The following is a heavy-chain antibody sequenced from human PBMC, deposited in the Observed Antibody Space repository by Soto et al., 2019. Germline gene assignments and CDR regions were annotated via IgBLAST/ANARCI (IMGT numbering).Heavy chain of an antibody. V-gene: IGHV3-7*01. CDR3: ARAGYCSGGSCHPHYYYNYYMDV. D-gene: IGHD2-15*01. Sequence: HPGGSLRLSCAASGFTFSSYWMSWVRQAPGKGLEWVANIKQDGSEKYYVDSVKGRFTISRDNAKNSLYLQMNSLRAEDTAVYYCARAGYCSGGSCHPHYYYNYYMDVWGQGTTVTVSS. CDR1: GFTFSSYW. J-gene: IGHJ6*03. CDR2: IKQDGSEK.